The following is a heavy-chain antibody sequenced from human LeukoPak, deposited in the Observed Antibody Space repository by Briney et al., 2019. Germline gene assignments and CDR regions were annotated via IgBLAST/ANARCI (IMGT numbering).Heavy chain of an antibody. CDR2: ISYDGSNK. CDR3: ASGIAAAKGDAFDI. V-gene: IGHV3-30-3*01. Sequence: GGSLRLSCAASGFTFSSYAMHWVRQAPGKGLEWVAVISYDGSNKYYADSVKGRFTISRDNSKNTLYLQMNSLRAEDTAVYYCASGIAAAKGDAFDIWGQGTMVTVSS. D-gene: IGHD6-13*01. J-gene: IGHJ3*02. CDR1: GFTFSSYA.